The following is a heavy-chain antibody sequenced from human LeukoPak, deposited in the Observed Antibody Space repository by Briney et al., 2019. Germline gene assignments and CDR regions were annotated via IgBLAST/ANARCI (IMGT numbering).Heavy chain of an antibody. Sequence: GGSLRLSCVVSGXTFSSYWTNWVRQAPGKGLEWVANIHEDGSDIYYVDSVKGRFTISRDNAKNSLYLQMNSLRAEDTALYYCARTLRLGTPRAFDIWGRGTMVTVSS. J-gene: IGHJ3*02. CDR2: IHEDGSDI. CDR3: ARTLRLGTPRAFDI. CDR1: GXTFSSYW. D-gene: IGHD1-14*01. V-gene: IGHV3-7*05.